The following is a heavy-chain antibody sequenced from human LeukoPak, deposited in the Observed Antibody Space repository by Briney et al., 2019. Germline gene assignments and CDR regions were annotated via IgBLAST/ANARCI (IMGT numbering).Heavy chain of an antibody. J-gene: IGHJ4*02. Sequence: GGSLRLSCAASGFTFSSYAMSWVRQAPGKGLEWVSAISGSGGSTYYADSVKGRFTISRDNSKNTLYLQMKSLRAEDTAVYYCAKAARLLWFGEFTSPYWGQGTLVTVSS. CDR1: GFTFSSYA. CDR2: ISGSGGST. D-gene: IGHD3-10*01. V-gene: IGHV3-23*01. CDR3: AKAARLLWFGEFTSPY.